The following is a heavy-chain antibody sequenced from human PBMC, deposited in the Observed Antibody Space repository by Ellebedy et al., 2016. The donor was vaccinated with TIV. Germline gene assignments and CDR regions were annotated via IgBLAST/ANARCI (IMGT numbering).Heavy chain of an antibody. CDR1: GGSISSYY. CDR2: IDSSGST. J-gene: IGHJ5*02. CDR3: ARAFSEFEYYNILTGYFWFDP. Sequence: SETLSLTCTVSGGSISSYYWSWLRQTPGQGLEWIAYIDSSGSTNYNPSLQSRVTISVDTSKNQFSLKLNSVTAADTAVYYCARAFSEFEYYNILTGYFWFDPWGQGTLVTVST. V-gene: IGHV4-59*01. D-gene: IGHD3-9*01.